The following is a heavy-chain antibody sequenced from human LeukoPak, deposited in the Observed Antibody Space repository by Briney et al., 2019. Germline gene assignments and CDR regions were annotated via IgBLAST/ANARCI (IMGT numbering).Heavy chain of an antibody. V-gene: IGHV3-11*01. Sequence: GGSLRLSCAASGFTFSDYYMSWLRLAPGKGLEWVSSISSRDSSTYYADSVKGRITISRDDAKTSLYLQMNSLRAEDTALYYCAKECCSSTSCYHLFAAFDIWGQGTMVTVSS. CDR2: ISSRDSST. J-gene: IGHJ3*02. CDR1: GFTFSDYY. CDR3: AKECCSSTSCYHLFAAFDI. D-gene: IGHD2-2*01.